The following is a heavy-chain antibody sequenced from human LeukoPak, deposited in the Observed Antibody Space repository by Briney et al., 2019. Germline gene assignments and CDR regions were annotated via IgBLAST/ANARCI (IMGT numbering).Heavy chain of an antibody. CDR1: EFSLRSYS. Sequence: LPGGSLRLSCGASEFSLRSYSMDWVRQSPGKGLEWASHINSGSSTIYYADSVKGRFTISRDNAGNSLYLHMNSLRAEDTAVYYCARVLLERPGIDSFDMWGQGTMVTVSS. CDR3: ARVLLERPGIDSFDM. CDR2: INSGSSTI. J-gene: IGHJ3*02. D-gene: IGHD1-1*01. V-gene: IGHV3-48*01.